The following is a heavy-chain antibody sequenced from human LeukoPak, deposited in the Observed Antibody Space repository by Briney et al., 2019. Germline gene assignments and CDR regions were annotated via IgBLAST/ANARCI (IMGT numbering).Heavy chain of an antibody. Sequence: GGSLRLSCAASGFSFSDYYMSWIRQAPGKGLEWISYISSSGSNIYADSVKGRFTISRDNAKNSLYLQMNSLRVEDTAVYYCARGPTMKMDVWGKGTTVTVSS. CDR3: ARGPTMKMDV. J-gene: IGHJ6*04. D-gene: IGHD3-22*01. CDR1: GFSFSDYY. V-gene: IGHV3-11*04. CDR2: ISSSGSNI.